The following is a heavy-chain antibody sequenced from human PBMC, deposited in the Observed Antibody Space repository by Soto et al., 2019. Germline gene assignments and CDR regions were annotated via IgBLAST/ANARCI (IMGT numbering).Heavy chain of an antibody. CDR3: ARRGTYSSGRGWFDP. V-gene: IGHV5-51*01. CDR1: GHSFTGHW. CDR2: IYPGDSDT. J-gene: IGHJ5*02. D-gene: IGHD6-19*01. Sequence: GESLKISCTGSGHSFTGHWIAWVRQMPGKGLEWMGIIYPGDSDTRYSPSFQGQVTISADKSIDTAYLQWNSLKPSDTAMYYCARRGTYSSGRGWFDPWGQGTQVTVPQ.